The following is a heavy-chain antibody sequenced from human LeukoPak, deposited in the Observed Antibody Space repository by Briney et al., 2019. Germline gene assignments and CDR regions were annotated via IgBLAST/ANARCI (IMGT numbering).Heavy chain of an antibody. CDR3: ARRVSLRFGESLSHYFDY. CDR2: IYPGDSDT. CDR1: GYSFTSYW. J-gene: IGHJ4*02. D-gene: IGHD3-10*01. Sequence: GESLKISCKGSGYSFTSYWIGWVRQMPGKGLEWMGIIYPGDSDTRYSPSFQGQVTISADKSISTAYLQWSSLKASDTAMYYCARRVSLRFGESLSHYFDYWGQGTLVTVSS. V-gene: IGHV5-51*01.